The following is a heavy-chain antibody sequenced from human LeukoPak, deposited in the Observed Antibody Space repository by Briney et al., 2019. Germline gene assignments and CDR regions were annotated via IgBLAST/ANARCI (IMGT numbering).Heavy chain of an antibody. D-gene: IGHD3/OR15-3a*01. V-gene: IGHV3-48*03. J-gene: IGHJ4*02. CDR2: ISRGGTTI. CDR1: GFTFSFYE. CDR3: ARGDYYFDY. Sequence: GGSLRLSCAASGFTFSFYEMNWVRQAPGKGLEWVSHISRGGTTIYYADSVKGRFTSSRDKAKNSLYLQMTSLRPEDTAVYYCARGDYYFDYWGQGTLVTVSS.